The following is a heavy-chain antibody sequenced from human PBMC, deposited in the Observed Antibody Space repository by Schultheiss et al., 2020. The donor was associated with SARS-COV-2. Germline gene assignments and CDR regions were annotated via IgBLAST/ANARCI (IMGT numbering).Heavy chain of an antibody. J-gene: IGHJ3*02. D-gene: IGHD3-10*01. CDR2: IYYSGST. CDR3: AREYYYGSGKSPAAFDI. Sequence: SETLSLTCTVSGGSISSGGYYWSWIRQPPGKGLEWIGYIYYSGSTNYNPSLKSRVTISVDTSKNQFSLKLSSVTAADTAVYYCAREYYYGSGKSPAAFDIWGQGTMVTVSS. CDR1: GGSISSGGYY. V-gene: IGHV4-61*08.